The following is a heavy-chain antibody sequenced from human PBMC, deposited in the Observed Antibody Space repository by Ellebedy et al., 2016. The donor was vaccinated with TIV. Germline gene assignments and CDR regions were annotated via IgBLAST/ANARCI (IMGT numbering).Heavy chain of an antibody. CDR3: TRDAIGSGENWFDP. CDR2: ISSRSFYT. J-gene: IGHJ5*02. V-gene: IGHV3-21*01. Sequence: ETLSLTCATSGINFSGYTMSWVRQAPGKGLEWVSSISSRSFYTYYADSVKGRFTISRDNAKRTLFLQMDSLRVDDTALYYCTRDAIGSGENWFDPWGQGTQVTVSS. CDR1: GINFSGYT. D-gene: IGHD3-10*01.